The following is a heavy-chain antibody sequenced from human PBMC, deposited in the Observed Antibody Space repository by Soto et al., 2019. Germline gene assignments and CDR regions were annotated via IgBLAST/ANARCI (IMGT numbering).Heavy chain of an antibody. CDR2: ISAYNGNT. D-gene: IGHD3-16*02. V-gene: IGHV1-18*01. J-gene: IGHJ4*02. CDR1: GYTFTSYG. CDR3: ARDRPYYDYVWGSYRFDY. Sequence: QVQLVQSGAEVKKPGASVKVSCKASGYTFTSYGISWVRQAPGQGLEWMGWISAYNGNTNYAQKLQGRVTMTTDTAKSTAYMELRSLRSDDTAVYYCARDRPYYDYVWGSYRFDYWGQGTLVTVSS.